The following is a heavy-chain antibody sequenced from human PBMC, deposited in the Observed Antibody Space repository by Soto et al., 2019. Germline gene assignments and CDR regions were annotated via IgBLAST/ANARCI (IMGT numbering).Heavy chain of an antibody. CDR2: ISYDGSNK. J-gene: IGHJ4*02. Sequence: QVQLVESGGGVVQPGRSLRLSCAASEFPFSSYGMHWVREAPGKGLEWVAVISYDGSNKYYADSVKGRFTISIDNSASTLYLQMNSLRPGDTALYYCVGGQYNFDVRGQGTLVTVSP. D-gene: IGHD3-10*01. V-gene: IGHV3-30*03. CDR1: EFPFSSYG. CDR3: VGGQYNFDV.